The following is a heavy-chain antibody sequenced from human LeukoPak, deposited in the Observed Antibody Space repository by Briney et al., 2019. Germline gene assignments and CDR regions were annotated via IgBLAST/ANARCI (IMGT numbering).Heavy chain of an antibody. CDR2: IYYSGST. V-gene: IGHV4-59*01. D-gene: IGHD5-12*01. CDR3: ARGGGYLYYFDY. Sequence: SETLSLTCTVSGGSISSYYWSWIRQPPGKGLEWIGYIYYSGSTNYNPSLKSRVAISVDTSKNQFSLKLSSVTAADTAVYYCARGGGYLYYFDYWGQGTLVTVSS. CDR1: GGSISSYY. J-gene: IGHJ4*02.